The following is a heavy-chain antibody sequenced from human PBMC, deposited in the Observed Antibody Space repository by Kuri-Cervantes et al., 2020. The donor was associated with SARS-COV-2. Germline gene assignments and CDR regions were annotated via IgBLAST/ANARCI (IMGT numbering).Heavy chain of an antibody. CDR3: ARDLYYYDSSGYEYYYYYMDV. J-gene: IGHJ6*03. CDR2: IYYSGST. CDR1: GGSLSLHY. Sequence: SETLSLTCTVSGGSLSLHYWSWIRQPPGKGLEWIGYIYYSGSTNYNPSLKSRVTISVDTSRNQFSLKLSSVTAADTAVYYCARDLYYYDSSGYEYYYYYMDVWGKGTTVTVSS. D-gene: IGHD3-22*01. V-gene: IGHV4-59*11.